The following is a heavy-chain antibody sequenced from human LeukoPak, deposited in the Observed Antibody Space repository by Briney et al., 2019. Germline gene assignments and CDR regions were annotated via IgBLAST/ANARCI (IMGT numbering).Heavy chain of an antibody. CDR1: GFTFSSYA. CDR2: ISGSGGST. V-gene: IGHV3-23*01. J-gene: IGHJ4*02. CDR3: ARPSRVTTCPLFDY. D-gene: IGHD4-17*01. Sequence: PGGSLRLSCAASGFTFSSYAMSWVRQAPGKGLEWVSAISGSGGSTYYADSVKGRFTISRDNSKNTLYLQMNSLRAEDTAVYYCARPSRVTTCPLFDYWGQGTLVTVSS.